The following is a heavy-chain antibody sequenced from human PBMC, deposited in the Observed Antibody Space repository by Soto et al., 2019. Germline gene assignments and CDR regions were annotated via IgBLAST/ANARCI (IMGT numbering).Heavy chain of an antibody. CDR3: AKGGTSSLPFDY. CDR1: GGSISPYF. D-gene: IGHD2-2*01. J-gene: IGHJ4*02. Sequence: QVQLQESGPGLVKQSETLSVACTVSGGSISPYFWSWIRQPPGKGLEWIGNIHYSGRTDYNPSLKSRVTISVDRSTNQFSLKVTSMTAADTAVYYCAKGGTSSLPFDYWGQGTLVTVSS. CDR2: IHYSGRT. V-gene: IGHV4-59*01.